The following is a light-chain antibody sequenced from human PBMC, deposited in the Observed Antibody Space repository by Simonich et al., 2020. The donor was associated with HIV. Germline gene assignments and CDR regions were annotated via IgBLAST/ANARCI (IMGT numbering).Light chain of an antibody. J-gene: IGKJ4*01. Sequence: DIQITQSPSSVSASVGDRVTITCRASKGISSWLAWYQQKPGKVPKLLIYAASSLQSGVPSRFSGSGSGTDFTLTISSLQPEDFATYYCQQTNILPLTFGGGTKVELK. CDR1: KGISSW. CDR3: QQTNILPLT. V-gene: IGKV1-12*01. CDR2: AAS.